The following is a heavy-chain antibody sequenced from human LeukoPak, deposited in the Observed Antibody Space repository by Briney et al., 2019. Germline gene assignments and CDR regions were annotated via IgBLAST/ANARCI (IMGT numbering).Heavy chain of an antibody. J-gene: IGHJ4*02. CDR2: IRSSGSST. V-gene: IGHV3-48*01. Sequence: TGGSLRLSCAASGFTFSDNSMNWVRQAPGKGLEWISYIRSSGSSTYYTDSVKGRFTISRHNAKNSLYLQMSSLRAEDTAVYYCARSRSGFYFDYWGQGALVTVSS. D-gene: IGHD3-9*01. CDR3: ARSRSGFYFDY. CDR1: GFTFSDNS.